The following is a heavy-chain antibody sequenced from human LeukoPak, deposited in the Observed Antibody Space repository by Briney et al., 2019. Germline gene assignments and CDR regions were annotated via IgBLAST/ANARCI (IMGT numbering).Heavy chain of an antibody. CDR3: AKGNPGIAVAGNFDY. Sequence: PGGPLRLSCAASGFTFSSYGMHWVRQAPGKGLEWVSAISGSGGSTYYADSVKGRFTISRDNSKNTLYLQMNSLRAEDTAVYYCAKGNPGIAVAGNFDYWGQGTLVTVSS. V-gene: IGHV3-23*01. J-gene: IGHJ4*02. D-gene: IGHD6-19*01. CDR2: ISGSGGST. CDR1: GFTFSSYG.